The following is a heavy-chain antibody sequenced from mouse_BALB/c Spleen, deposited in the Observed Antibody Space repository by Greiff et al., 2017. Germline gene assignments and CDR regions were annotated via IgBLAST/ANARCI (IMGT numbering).Heavy chain of an antibody. CDR2: IYPGNVNT. D-gene: IGHD1-1*01. CDR1: GYTFTSYY. J-gene: IGHJ2*01. V-gene: IGHV1S56*01. Sequence: QVQLQQSGPELVKPGASVRISCKASGYTFTSYYIHWVKQRPGQGLEWIGWIYPGNVNTKYNEKFKGKATLTADKSSSTAYMQLSSLTSEDSAVYFCAREELSSDYAMDYWGQGTTLTVSS. CDR3: AREELSSDYAMDY.